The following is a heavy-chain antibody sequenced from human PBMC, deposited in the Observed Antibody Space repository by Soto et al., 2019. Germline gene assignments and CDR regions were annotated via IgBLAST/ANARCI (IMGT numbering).Heavy chain of an antibody. CDR3: ARVSPIFGVVLIRPNAFDI. CDR2: IYSGGTT. CDR1: GFTVSSNY. V-gene: IGHV3-66*01. Sequence: PGGSLRLSCAASGFTVSSNYRSWVRQAPEKGLAWVSLIYSGGTTSYADSVKGRFTISRDNSKNTLFLQMSSLRVEDTAVYYCARVSPIFGVVLIRPNAFDIWGQGTTVTVSS. D-gene: IGHD3-3*01. J-gene: IGHJ3*02.